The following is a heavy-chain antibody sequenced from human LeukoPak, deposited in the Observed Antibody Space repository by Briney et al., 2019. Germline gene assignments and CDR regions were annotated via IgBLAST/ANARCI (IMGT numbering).Heavy chain of an antibody. CDR3: ARARYSSGWTPYYYYGMDV. CDR2: IYYSGST. Sequence: SETLSLTCTVSGGSISSYYWSWIRQPPGKGLEWIGYIYYSGSTNYNPSLKSRVTISVDTSKNQFSLKLSSVTAAATAVYYCARARYSSGWTPYYYYGMDVWGQGTTVTVSS. D-gene: IGHD6-19*01. V-gene: IGHV4-59*01. J-gene: IGHJ6*02. CDR1: GGSISSYY.